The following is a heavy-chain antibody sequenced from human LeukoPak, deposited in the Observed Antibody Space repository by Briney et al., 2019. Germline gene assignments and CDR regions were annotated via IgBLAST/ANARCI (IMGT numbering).Heavy chain of an antibody. D-gene: IGHD4-11*01. CDR2: IRPNSGGT. CDR1: GYTFTGYY. V-gene: IGHV1-2*02. Sequence: GASVKVSCMPSGYTFTGYYLHWVRQAPGQGPEWMGWIRPNSGGTGYALKFQGRVTMTRDTSISTAYTELRSLRPDDTAFYYCVRAASGFYDYNFDYWGQGTLVTVSS. CDR3: VRAASGFYDYNFDY. J-gene: IGHJ4*02.